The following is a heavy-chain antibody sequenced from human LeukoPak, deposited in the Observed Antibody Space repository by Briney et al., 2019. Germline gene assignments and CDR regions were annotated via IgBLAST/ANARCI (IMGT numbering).Heavy chain of an antibody. V-gene: IGHV4-31*03. CDR1: GGSISSGGYY. Sequence: SETLSLTCTVSGGSISSGGYYWSWLRQHPGRGLEWIGYIYYSGSTYYNPSLKSRVTISVDTSKNQFSLKLSSVTAADTAVYYCASVYCSGGSCYSGFDYWGQGTLVTVSS. CDR2: IYYSGST. J-gene: IGHJ4*02. D-gene: IGHD2-15*01. CDR3: ASVYCSGGSCYSGFDY.